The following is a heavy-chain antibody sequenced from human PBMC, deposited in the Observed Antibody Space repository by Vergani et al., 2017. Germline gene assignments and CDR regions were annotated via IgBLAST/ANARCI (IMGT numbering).Heavy chain of an antibody. CDR3: AREQLGWYIDY. J-gene: IGHJ4*02. CDR2: IWYDGSNK. CDR1: GFTFSSYG. Sequence: QVQLVESGGGVVQPGRSLRLSCAASGFTFSSYGMHWVRQAPGKGLEWVAVIWYDGSNKYYADSVKGRFTISRDNSKNTLYLQMNSLRAEDTAVYYCAREQLGWYIDYWGQGTLVTVSS. V-gene: IGHV3-33*01. D-gene: IGHD6-6*01.